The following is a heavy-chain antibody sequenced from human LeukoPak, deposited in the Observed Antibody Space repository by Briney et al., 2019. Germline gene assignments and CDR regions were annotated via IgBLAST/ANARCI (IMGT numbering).Heavy chain of an antibody. Sequence: PSETLSLTCTVSGGSISSYYWSWIRQPPGKGLEWIGYIYYSGSTNYNPSLKSRVTISVDTSKNQFSLKLSSVTAADTAVYYCAREVGGYTDYYYYYMDVWGKGTTVTVSS. V-gene: IGHV4-59*12. CDR1: GGSISSYY. D-gene: IGHD1-26*01. CDR2: IYYSGST. CDR3: AREVGGYTDYYYYYMDV. J-gene: IGHJ6*03.